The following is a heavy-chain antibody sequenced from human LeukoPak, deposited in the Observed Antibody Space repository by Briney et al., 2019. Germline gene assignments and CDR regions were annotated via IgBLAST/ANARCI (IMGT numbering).Heavy chain of an antibody. J-gene: IGHJ6*02. D-gene: IGHD6-13*01. V-gene: IGHV5-51*01. CDR2: IYPGDSDT. CDR1: GYSFTSYW. Sequence: GESLKISCKGSGYSFTSYWIGWVRQMPGKGLEWMGIIYPGDSDTRYRLSFQDQVTISADKSISTAYLQWGSLRASDAAIYYCARRIAAAGADGLDVWGQGTTVTVSS. CDR3: ARRIAAAGADGLDV.